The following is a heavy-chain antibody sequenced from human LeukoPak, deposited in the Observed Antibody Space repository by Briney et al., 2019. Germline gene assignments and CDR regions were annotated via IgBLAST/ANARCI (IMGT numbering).Heavy chain of an antibody. CDR2: ICPGDSDT. Sequence: GESLKISCKGSGYSFTSYWIGWVRQMPGKGPEWMGIICPGDSDTRYSPSFQGRVTISADKSISTAYLQWSSLKASDTAMYYCARPATTTYYYYYYGLDVWGQGTTVTVSS. J-gene: IGHJ6*02. CDR1: GYSFTSYW. CDR3: ARPATTTYYYYYYGLDV. V-gene: IGHV5-51*01. D-gene: IGHD5-12*01.